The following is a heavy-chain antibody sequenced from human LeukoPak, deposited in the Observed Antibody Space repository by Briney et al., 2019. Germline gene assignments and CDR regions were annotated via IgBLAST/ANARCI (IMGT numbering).Heavy chain of an antibody. CDR2: ISYDGSNK. D-gene: IGHD6-19*01. Sequence: PGGSLRLSCAASGFTFSSYGMHWVRQAPGKGLEWVAVISYDGSNKYYADSVKGRFTISRDNSKNTLYLQMNSLRAEDTAVYYCAKDKAVDWNYFDYWGQGTLVTVSS. CDR1: GFTFSSYG. CDR3: AKDKAVDWNYFDY. V-gene: IGHV3-30*18. J-gene: IGHJ4*02.